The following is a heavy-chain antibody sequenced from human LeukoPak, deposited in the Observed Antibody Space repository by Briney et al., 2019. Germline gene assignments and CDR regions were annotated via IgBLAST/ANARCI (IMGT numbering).Heavy chain of an antibody. V-gene: IGHV4-38-2*01. CDR2: LHHSGST. D-gene: IGHD3-22*01. CDR1: GYSITSTYW. J-gene: IGHJ4*02. Sequence: SETLSLTCAVSGYSITSTYWWGWIRQTPGRGLEWIGSLHHSGSTSYSPSLKSRVTISVDTSKNQFSLRLSSVTAVDTAVYYCARVGGDDSTGHYSVDYWGQGTLVTVSS. CDR3: ARVGGDDSTGHYSVDY.